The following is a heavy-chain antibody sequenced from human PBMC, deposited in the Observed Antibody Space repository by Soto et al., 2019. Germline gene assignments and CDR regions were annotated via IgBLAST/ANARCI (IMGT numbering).Heavy chain of an antibody. CDR1: GGSISSNNYY. CDR3: ARPMFGGSLYYYYGMDV. CDR2: IYYSGST. D-gene: IGHD3-10*02. Sequence: SETLSLACTVSGGSISSNNYYWGWIRQPPGKGLEWIGSIYYSGSTYYNPSLKSRVTISVDTSKNQFSLKLSSVTAADTAVYYCARPMFGGSLYYYYGMDVWGQGTTVTVSS. J-gene: IGHJ6*02. V-gene: IGHV4-39*01.